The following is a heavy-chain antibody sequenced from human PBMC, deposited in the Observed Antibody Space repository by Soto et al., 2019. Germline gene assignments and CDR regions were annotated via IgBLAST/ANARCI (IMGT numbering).Heavy chain of an antibody. D-gene: IGHD3-10*01. CDR3: SSSYGSGYRAFDY. CDR2: INPILSMS. J-gene: IGHJ4*02. Sequence: QVQLVQSGAEVKKPGSSVRVSCKASGDTFTFYSINWVRQAPGLGLEWMGRINPILSMSNYAQRFQGRVTMTAYKSTSTAYMELSSLRSEDTAMYYCSSSYGSGYRAFDYWGQGALVTGSS. CDR1: GDTFTFYS. V-gene: IGHV1-69*02.